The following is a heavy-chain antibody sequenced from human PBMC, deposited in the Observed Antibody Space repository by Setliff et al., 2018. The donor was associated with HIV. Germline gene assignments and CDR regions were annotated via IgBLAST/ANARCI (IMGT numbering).Heavy chain of an antibody. Sequence: SETLSLTCTVSGASISSGGYYWSWIRQHPGKGLEWIGYIYYSGSTYYNPSLKSRVSMSVDTSENQFSLKLSSVTAADTAVYYCAREKTTYQGVFNYWGQGTLVTVSS. CDR1: GASISSGGYY. CDR2: IYYSGST. V-gene: IGHV4-31*03. D-gene: IGHD4-17*01. CDR3: AREKTTYQGVFNY. J-gene: IGHJ4*02.